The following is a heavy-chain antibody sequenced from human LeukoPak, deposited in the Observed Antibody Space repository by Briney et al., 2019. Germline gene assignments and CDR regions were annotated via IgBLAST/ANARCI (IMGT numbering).Heavy chain of an antibody. CDR2: INPNSGGT. Sequence: GASVKVSCKASGYTFTGYYMHWVRQAPGQGLEWMGWINPNSGGTNYAQKFQGRVTMTRDTSISTAYMELSRLRSDDTAVYYCARARTTVTTVYYFDYWGQGTLVTVSS. J-gene: IGHJ4*02. CDR3: ARARTTVTTVYYFDY. V-gene: IGHV1-2*02. CDR1: GYTFTGYY. D-gene: IGHD4-17*01.